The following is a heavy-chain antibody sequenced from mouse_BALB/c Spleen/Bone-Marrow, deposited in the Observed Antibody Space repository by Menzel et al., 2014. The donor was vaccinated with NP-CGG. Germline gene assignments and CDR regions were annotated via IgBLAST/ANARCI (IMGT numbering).Heavy chain of an antibody. CDR3: ARRGGFYAMDY. Sequence: VQLQQSRAELVRPGVSVKISCKGSGYTFTDYAMHWVKQSHAKSLEWIGVISTYYGDASYNQKFKGKATMTVDKSSSTAYMELARLTSEDSAIYYCARRGGFYAMDYWGQGTSVTVSS. CDR1: GYTFTDYA. J-gene: IGHJ4*01. V-gene: IGHV1S137*01. CDR2: ISTYYGDA.